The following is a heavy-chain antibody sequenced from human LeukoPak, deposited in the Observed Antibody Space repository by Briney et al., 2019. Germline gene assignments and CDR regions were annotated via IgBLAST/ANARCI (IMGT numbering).Heavy chain of an antibody. V-gene: IGHV3-53*01. D-gene: IGHD2-21*02. CDR2: IYSGGII. J-gene: IGHJ3*02. Sequence: GGSLRLSCAASGFTVSANHMSWVRQAPGRGLDWVSTIYSGGIIYYADSVKGRFTISRDNSKNTLYPQMNSLRVEDTAVYYCTRASRVTTRLDAFDIWGQGTMVTVSS. CDR1: GFTVSANH. CDR3: TRASRVTTRLDAFDI.